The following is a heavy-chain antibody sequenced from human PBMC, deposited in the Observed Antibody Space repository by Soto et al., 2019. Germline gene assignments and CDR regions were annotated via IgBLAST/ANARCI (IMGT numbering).Heavy chain of an antibody. CDR3: ASDPEW. V-gene: IGHV4-31*03. CDR1: GGSISSGGYY. D-gene: IGHD2-8*01. Sequence: QVQLQESGPGLVKPSETLALTCTVSGGSISSGGYYWSWIRQHPGKGLEWIGYIYNSGSTYYNASLKSRVTISADTSRNQFSLQMNSVTAADTAVYYCASDPEWWGHGTMVTVSS. CDR2: IYNSGST. J-gene: IGHJ3*01.